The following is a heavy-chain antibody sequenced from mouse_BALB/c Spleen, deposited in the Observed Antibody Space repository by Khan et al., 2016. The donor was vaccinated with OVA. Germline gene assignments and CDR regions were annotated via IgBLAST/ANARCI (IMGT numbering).Heavy chain of an antibody. J-gene: IGHJ2*01. CDR3: ARGNDYGYYFDY. D-gene: IGHD1-1*01. V-gene: IGHV3-2*02. CDR1: GYSITSGYA. Sequence: EVQLQESGPGLVKPSQSLSLTCTVTGYSITSGYAWNWLRQFPGNKLEWMGYISYSGVTSYTPSLKSRISITRDTSKNQFFLQLNSVTTEDTATYYCARGNDYGYYFDYWGQGTTLTVSS. CDR2: ISYSGVT.